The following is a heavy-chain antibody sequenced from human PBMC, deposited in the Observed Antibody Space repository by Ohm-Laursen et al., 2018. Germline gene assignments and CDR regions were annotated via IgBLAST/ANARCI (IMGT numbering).Heavy chain of an antibody. V-gene: IGHV4-59*07. CDR1: GTSISNYY. CDR3: ARVIHDYGPHFDY. Sequence: SDTLSLTCTVSGTSISNYYWSWVRQPPGKGLEWIGYIYYSGSTNYNPSLKSRVTISVDTSKNQFSLKLSSVTAADTAVYYCARVIHDYGPHFDYWGQGTLVTVSS. D-gene: IGHD4-17*01. CDR2: IYYSGST. J-gene: IGHJ4*02.